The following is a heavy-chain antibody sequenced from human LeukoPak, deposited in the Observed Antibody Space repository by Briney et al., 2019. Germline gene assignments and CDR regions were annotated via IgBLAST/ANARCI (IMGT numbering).Heavy chain of an antibody. CDR2: IDWDDDK. CDR3: ARISRYYGSGSYSHFDY. J-gene: IGHJ4*02. D-gene: IGHD3-10*01. V-gene: IGHV2-70*01. CDR1: GFSLRTSGMC. Sequence: SGPALVKPTQTLTLTCTFSGFSLRTSGMCVSWIPQPPGKALEWLALIDWDDDKYYSTSLKTRLTISKDTSKTQVVLTMTNMDPVDTATYYCARISRYYGSGSYSHFDYWGQGTLVTVSS.